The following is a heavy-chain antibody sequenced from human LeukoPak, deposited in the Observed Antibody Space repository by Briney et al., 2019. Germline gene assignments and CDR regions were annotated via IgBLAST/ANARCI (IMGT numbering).Heavy chain of an antibody. Sequence: ASVKVSCKASGYTFTGYYMHWVRQAPGQGLEWMGWINPNSGGTNYAQKFQGRVTMTRDTSKNQFSLKLSSVTAADTAVYYCARRPDYGDYYDYWGQGTLVTVSS. J-gene: IGHJ4*02. CDR1: GYTFTGYY. CDR3: ARRPDYGDYYDY. CDR2: INPNSGGT. V-gene: IGHV1-2*02. D-gene: IGHD4-17*01.